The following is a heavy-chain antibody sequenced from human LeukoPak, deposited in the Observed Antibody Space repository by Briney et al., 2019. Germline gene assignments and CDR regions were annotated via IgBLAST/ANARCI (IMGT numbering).Heavy chain of an antibody. Sequence: PSETLSLTCTVSGGSISSYYWSWIRQPPGKGLEWIGYIYYSGSTNYNPSLKSRVTISVDTSKNQFSLKLSSVTAADTAVYYCARVEMTTVFNWFDPWGQGTLVTVSS. J-gene: IGHJ5*02. CDR2: IYYSGST. D-gene: IGHD4-11*01. CDR3: ARVEMTTVFNWFDP. V-gene: IGHV4-59*01. CDR1: GGSISSYY.